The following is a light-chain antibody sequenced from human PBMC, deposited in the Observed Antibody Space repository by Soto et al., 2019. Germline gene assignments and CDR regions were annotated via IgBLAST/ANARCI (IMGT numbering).Light chain of an antibody. CDR1: QDISSY. V-gene: IGKV1-27*01. Sequence: DIQMTQSPSSLSASVGDRVTITCRASQDISSYLAWYQQKPGKVPKLLIYAASNLQSGVPSRFSGSGSGTDCTLTISSLPPEDFATYYCQKYDRAPPTFAQGTKVEMK. CDR2: AAS. CDR3: QKYDRAPPT. J-gene: IGKJ1*01.